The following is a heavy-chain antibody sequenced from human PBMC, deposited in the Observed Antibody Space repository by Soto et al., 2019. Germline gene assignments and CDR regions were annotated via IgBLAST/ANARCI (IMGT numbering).Heavy chain of an antibody. CDR3: ARVMTTVTPDAFYI. CDR2: IYYTGST. CDR1: GGSISSSNW. Sequence: SETLSLTCAVSGGSISSSNWWSWVRQPPGKGLEYIGYIYYTGSTYYNPSFKSRIAISVDTSKIQFSLRLSSVTAADTAAYFCARVMTTVTPDAFYIWGKGTMVTVSS. D-gene: IGHD4-17*01. V-gene: IGHV4-4*02. J-gene: IGHJ3*02.